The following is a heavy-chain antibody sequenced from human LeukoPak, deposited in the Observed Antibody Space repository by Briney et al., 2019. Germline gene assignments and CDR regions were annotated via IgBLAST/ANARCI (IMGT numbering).Heavy chain of an antibody. CDR3: ARGDSVGATRFDY. CDR2: IYASGPT. CDR1: GHSFRSYH. J-gene: IGHJ4*02. Sequence: SETLSLTCTLSGHSFRSYHWNWLRQSAGKGLEWIGRIYASGPTHYDPSFNSRVTMSVDTSKNQFSLKLTYVTAADTALYYCARGDSVGATRFDYWGQGILVTVSS. D-gene: IGHD6-6*01. V-gene: IGHV4-4*07.